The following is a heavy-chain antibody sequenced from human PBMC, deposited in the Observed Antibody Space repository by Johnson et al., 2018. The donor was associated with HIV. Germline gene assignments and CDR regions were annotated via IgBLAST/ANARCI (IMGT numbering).Heavy chain of an antibody. Sequence: QVQLVESGGGVVQPGRSLRLSCAASGFTFSSYAMHWVRQAPGKGLEWVAVISYDGSNKYYADSVKGRFTISRDNSKNTLYLQMNSLRADDSALYYCAKRSGSFYGAFDLWGQGTMVTVSS. D-gene: IGHD1-26*01. CDR2: ISYDGSNK. V-gene: IGHV3-30-3*02. J-gene: IGHJ3*01. CDR3: AKRSGSFYGAFDL. CDR1: GFTFSSYA.